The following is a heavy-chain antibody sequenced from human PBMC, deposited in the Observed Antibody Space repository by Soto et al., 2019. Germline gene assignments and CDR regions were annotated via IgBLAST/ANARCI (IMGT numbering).Heavy chain of an antibody. CDR3: ARISGDSSFVYYFDY. Sequence: TLSLTCTVSGGSISTYYWSWIRQPPGKALEWLALIDWDDDKYYSTSLKTRLTISKDTSKNQVVLTMTNMDPVDTATYYCARISGDSSFVYYFDYWGQGALVTVSS. D-gene: IGHD3-22*01. CDR2: IDWDDDK. V-gene: IGHV2-70*01. J-gene: IGHJ4*02. CDR1: GGSISTYY.